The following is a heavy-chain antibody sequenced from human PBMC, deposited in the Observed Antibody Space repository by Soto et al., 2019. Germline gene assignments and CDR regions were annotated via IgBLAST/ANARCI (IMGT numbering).Heavy chain of an antibody. Sequence: GSLRLSCAASGFTVSVNLMNWVRQGSGKGLERVSVINSGGSTDYADSEKGRFTISRDNSKNMLYMQMNSLRAKDTAVYYCARGRRYSSGSHDFDYWGQGTLVTVSS. D-gene: IGHD6-19*01. CDR3: ARGRRYSSGSHDFDY. J-gene: IGHJ4*02. V-gene: IGHV3-66*01. CDR1: GFTVSVNL. CDR2: INSGGST.